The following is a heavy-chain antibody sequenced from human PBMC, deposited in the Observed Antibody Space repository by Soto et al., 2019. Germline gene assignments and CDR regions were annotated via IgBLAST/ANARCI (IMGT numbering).Heavy chain of an antibody. J-gene: IGHJ1*01. CDR2: ISSSSSTI. D-gene: IGHD6-13*01. Sequence: GGSLRLSCAASGFTFSSYSMNWVRQAPGKGQEWVSYISSSSSTIYYADSVKDRFTISRDNAKNSLYLQMNSLRAEYTAVYYCARDLGSSWYPEYFQHWGQGT. CDR1: GFTFSSYS. CDR3: ARDLGSSWYPEYFQH. V-gene: IGHV3-48*01.